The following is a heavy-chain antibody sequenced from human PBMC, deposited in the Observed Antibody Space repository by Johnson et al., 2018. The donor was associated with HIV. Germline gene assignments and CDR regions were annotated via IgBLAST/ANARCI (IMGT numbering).Heavy chain of an antibody. Sequence: EKLVESGGGVVRPGGSLRLSCAASGFTFDDYGMSWVRQAPGKGLEWVSGINWNGGSTGYANSVKGRFIISRDNSENTLYLQMGSLRAEDMAVYYCARGGYYYDGDGAFDFWGQGTIVTVSS. D-gene: IGHD3-22*01. J-gene: IGHJ3*01. CDR1: GFTFDDYG. CDR2: INWNGGST. CDR3: ARGGYYYDGDGAFDF. V-gene: IGHV3-20*04.